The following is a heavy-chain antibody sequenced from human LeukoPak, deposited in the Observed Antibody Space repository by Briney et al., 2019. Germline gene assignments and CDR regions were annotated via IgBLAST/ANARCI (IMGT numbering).Heavy chain of an antibody. J-gene: IGHJ3*02. D-gene: IGHD2-8*01. V-gene: IGHV4-39*07. CDR3: ARGSSSEMVGDAFDI. Sequence: SETLSLTCTVSGGSISSGGYYWSWIRQPPGKGLEWIGEIYHSGSTNYNPSLKGRVTMSVDTSKKQFSLKLTSVTAADTAVYYCARGSSSEMVGDAFDIWGRGTLVIVSS. CDR1: GGSISSGGYY. CDR2: IYHSGST.